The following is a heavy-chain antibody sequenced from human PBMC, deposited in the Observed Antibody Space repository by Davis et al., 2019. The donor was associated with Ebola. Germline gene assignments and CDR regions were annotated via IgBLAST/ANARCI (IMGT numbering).Heavy chain of an antibody. CDR2: IYYSGST. Sequence: MPSETLSLTCTVSGGSISSYYWSWIRQPPGKGLEWLGYIYYSGSTNYNPSLKSRVTISVDTSKNQFSLKLSSVTAADTAVYYCARLHYDSSGLFDYWGQGTLVTVSS. V-gene: IGHV4-59*08. D-gene: IGHD3-22*01. CDR1: GGSISSYY. J-gene: IGHJ4*02. CDR3: ARLHYDSSGLFDY.